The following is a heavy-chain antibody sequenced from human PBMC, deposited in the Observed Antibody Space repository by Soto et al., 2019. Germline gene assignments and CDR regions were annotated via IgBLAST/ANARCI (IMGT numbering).Heavy chain of an antibody. CDR1: GFTLSSYA. CDR2: ISGSGGST. V-gene: IGHV3-23*01. Sequence: VGSLRLSCAASGFTLSSYAMSWVRQAPGKGLEWVSAISGSGGSTYYADSVKGRFTISRDNSKNTLYLQMNSLRAEDTAVYYCAKSPVVGSSSWYNYWGQGTLVTVSS. D-gene: IGHD6-13*01. CDR3: AKSPVVGSSSWYNY. J-gene: IGHJ4*02.